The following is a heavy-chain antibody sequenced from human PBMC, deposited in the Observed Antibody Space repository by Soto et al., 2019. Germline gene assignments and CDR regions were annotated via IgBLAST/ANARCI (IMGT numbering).Heavy chain of an antibody. CDR1: GDSISSYY. Sequence: QVQLQESGPGLVKPSETLSLTCTVSGDSISSYYWSWIRQPPGKGLEWIGYIYYSGSTNYNPSLKCRANISVDTSKNQFSLKLCSVTAADTAVYYCARGRRGDYVPFDYWGLGILVTVSS. V-gene: IGHV4-59*01. J-gene: IGHJ4*02. CDR2: IYYSGST. CDR3: ARGRRGDYVPFDY. D-gene: IGHD4-17*01.